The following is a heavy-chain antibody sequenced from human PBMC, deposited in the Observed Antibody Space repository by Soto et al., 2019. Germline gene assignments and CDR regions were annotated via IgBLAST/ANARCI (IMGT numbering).Heavy chain of an antibody. D-gene: IGHD3-22*01. V-gene: IGHV1-3*01. Sequence: ASVKVSCKASGYTFTSYAMHWVRQAPGQRLEWMGWINAGNGNTKCSQKFQGGVTITRDTSASTAYMELSSLRSEDTAVYYCARDMGNYYDSSGYLSLGAFDIWGQGTMVTVSS. CDR3: ARDMGNYYDSSGYLSLGAFDI. J-gene: IGHJ3*02. CDR2: INAGNGNT. CDR1: GYTFTSYA.